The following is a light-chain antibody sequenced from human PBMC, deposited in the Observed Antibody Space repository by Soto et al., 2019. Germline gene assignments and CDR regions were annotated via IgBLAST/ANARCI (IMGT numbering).Light chain of an antibody. CDR1: QSVSSY. CDR3: QQRSSWPPT. Sequence: EIVFTQSPCTLSLSPVERATLSCRASQSVSSYLAWYQQRPGQAPRLLIYDASNRATGVPARFSGSGSGTDFTLTISSLEPEDFAVYYCQQRSSWPPTFGQGTRLEI. CDR2: DAS. J-gene: IGKJ5*01. V-gene: IGKV3-11*01.